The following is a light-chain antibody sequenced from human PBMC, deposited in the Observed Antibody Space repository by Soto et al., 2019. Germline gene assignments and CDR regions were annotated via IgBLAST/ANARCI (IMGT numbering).Light chain of an antibody. CDR3: QQSYSTPLT. CDR1: QTVRNNY. V-gene: IGKV3D-20*02. CDR2: DAS. J-gene: IGKJ4*01. Sequence: EFVLTQSPGTLSLSPGERTTLSCRASQTVRNNYLAWYQQKPGQAPTLLIYDASNRATGIPDRFSGGGSGTDFTLTISSLQPEDFATYYCQQSYSTPLTFGGGTKVEIK.